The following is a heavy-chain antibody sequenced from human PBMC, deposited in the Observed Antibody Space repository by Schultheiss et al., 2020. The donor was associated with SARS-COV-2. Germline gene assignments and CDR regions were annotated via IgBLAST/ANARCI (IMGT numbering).Heavy chain of an antibody. Sequence: GGSLRLSCEASGFTLSSYDMNWLRQAPGKGPEWLTVISYDGSRTDYADSVKGRFTISRENSKNAVFLQMTSLRPEDTAVYYCARDVGFYGSGSYNFDLWGQGTLVTVSS. J-gene: IGHJ4*02. D-gene: IGHD3-10*01. CDR2: ISYDGSRT. CDR1: GFTLSSYD. CDR3: ARDVGFYGSGSYNFDL. V-gene: IGHV3-30*03.